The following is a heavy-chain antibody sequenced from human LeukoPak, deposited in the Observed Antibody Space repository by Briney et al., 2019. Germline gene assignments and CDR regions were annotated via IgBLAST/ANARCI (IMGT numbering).Heavy chain of an antibody. CDR1: GYYFSDYW. Sequence: GEPLKISCEGSGYYFSDYWIGWVRQMPGKGLEWMGIIYPGDSDTRHSPSFQGQVTISADRSISTAYLQWSSLKASDTAIYYCARQAATPGANQFDYWGQGTLVTVSS. J-gene: IGHJ4*02. V-gene: IGHV5-51*01. CDR3: ARQAATPGANQFDY. CDR2: IYPGDSDT. D-gene: IGHD6-13*01.